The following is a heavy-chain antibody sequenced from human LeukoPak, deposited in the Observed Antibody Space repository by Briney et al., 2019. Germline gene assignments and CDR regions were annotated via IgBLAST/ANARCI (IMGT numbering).Heavy chain of an antibody. Sequence: GGSLRLSCAASGFTFSSYSMNWVRQAPGKGLEGISYISGSSKIIHWAESLKGRFTISRDNAKNSLYLQMNSLRDEDTAVYYCARYYSSSGTFFGYYYGMDVWGQGTTVTVSS. CDR2: ISGSSKII. D-gene: IGHD2-2*01. CDR3: ARYYSSSGTFFGYYYGMDV. V-gene: IGHV3-48*02. CDR1: GFTFSSYS. J-gene: IGHJ6*02.